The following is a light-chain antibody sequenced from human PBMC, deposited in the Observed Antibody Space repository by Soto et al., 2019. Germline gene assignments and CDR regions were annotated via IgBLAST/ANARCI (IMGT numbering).Light chain of an antibody. J-gene: IGKJ1*01. CDR3: QQSYSTPPWT. Sequence: IVMTQSPGTLSLSPWETATLSCGASQSVSSNLAWYQQKPGQAPRLLIYDASSRATGIPDRFSGGGSGTDFTLTISRLEPEDFAVYYCQQSYSTPPWTFGQGTKVDIK. CDR1: QSVSSN. V-gene: IGKV3-20*01. CDR2: DAS.